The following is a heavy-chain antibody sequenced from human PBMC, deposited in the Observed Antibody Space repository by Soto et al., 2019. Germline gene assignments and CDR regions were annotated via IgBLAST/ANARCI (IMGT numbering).Heavy chain of an antibody. CDR2: ISYNGDNK. CDR3: ARDRDYFDIRYFDY. J-gene: IGHJ4*02. D-gene: IGHD3-22*01. V-gene: IGHV3-30-3*01. Sequence: QVQLVESGGGVVQPGRSLRLSCVGSDFTFSSYAMHWVRQAPGKGLEWVAVISYNGDNKYYADSVKGRFTISRDNSKHTLYLQMISLRAEDTAVYYCARDRDYFDIRYFDYWGQGTLVTVSS. CDR1: DFTFSSYA.